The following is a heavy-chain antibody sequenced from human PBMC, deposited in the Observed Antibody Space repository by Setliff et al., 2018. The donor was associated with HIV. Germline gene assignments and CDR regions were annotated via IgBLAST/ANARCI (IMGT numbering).Heavy chain of an antibody. J-gene: IGHJ4*01. CDR3: YLDH. Sequence: SETLSLTCSVSGDSISSGSYYWSWIRLPAGKGLEWIGQIHTTGSTNYNPSLKNSLNLEMNSLRAEDTAIYYCASSRPPDDSSGYLDHWGQGTLVTVSS. CDR1: GDSISSGSYY. D-gene: IGHD3-22*01. V-gene: IGHV4-61*09. CDR2: IHTTGST.